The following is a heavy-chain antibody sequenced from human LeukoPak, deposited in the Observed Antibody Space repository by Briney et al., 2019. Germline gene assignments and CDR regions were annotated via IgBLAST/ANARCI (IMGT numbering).Heavy chain of an antibody. CDR1: GYTFTGYY. CDR3: ASDSSGYTFDY. D-gene: IGHD3-22*01. J-gene: IGHJ4*02. CDR2: TNPNSGGT. V-gene: IGHV1-2*02. Sequence: ASVKVSCKASGYTFTGYYMHWGRQAPGQGLEWMGWTNPNSGGTNYAQKFQGRVTMTRDTSISTAYMELSRLRSDDPAVYYCASDSSGYTFDYWGQGTLVTVSS.